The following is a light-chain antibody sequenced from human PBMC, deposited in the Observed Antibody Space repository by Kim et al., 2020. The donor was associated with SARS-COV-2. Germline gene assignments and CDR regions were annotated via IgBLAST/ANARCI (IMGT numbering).Light chain of an antibody. V-gene: IGLV1-44*01. CDR2: GTN. CDR3: ASWDANLNGV. J-gene: IGLJ3*02. CDR1: NSNIGTNT. Sequence: PGKRVTISGSGSNSNIGTNTVNWYQQLPGSAPTVLIYGTNQRPSGVPDRFSGSKSGTSASLVISGLQSDDEADYYCASWDANLNGVFGGGTQLTVL.